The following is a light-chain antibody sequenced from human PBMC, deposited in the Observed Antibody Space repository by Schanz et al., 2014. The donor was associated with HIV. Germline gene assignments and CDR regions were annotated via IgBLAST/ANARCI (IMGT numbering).Light chain of an antibody. CDR1: SSDVGVYNY. J-gene: IGLJ2*01. Sequence: QSALTQPASVSGSPGQSITISCTGTSSDVGVYNYVSWYQQHPGKAPKLMIYDVNIRPSGVSNRFSGSKSGNTASLTISGLQAEDEADYYCCSYAGSSTVVFGGGTKLTVL. CDR2: DVN. V-gene: IGLV2-14*03. CDR3: CSYAGSSTVV.